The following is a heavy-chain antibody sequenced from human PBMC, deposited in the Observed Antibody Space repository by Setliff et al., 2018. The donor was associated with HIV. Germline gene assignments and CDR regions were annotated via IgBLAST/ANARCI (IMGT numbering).Heavy chain of an antibody. CDR2: IYDSGST. Sequence: SETLSLTCTVSGGSISTFYWSWIRQPPGWGLEWIGYIYDSGSTNYNPSLKSRVTMSVDTSKNQFSLKLSSVTAADTAVYYCARDNGVVAFDYWGQGILVTVSS. V-gene: IGHV4-59*01. D-gene: IGHD2-15*01. CDR1: GGSISTFY. J-gene: IGHJ4*02. CDR3: ARDNGVVAFDY.